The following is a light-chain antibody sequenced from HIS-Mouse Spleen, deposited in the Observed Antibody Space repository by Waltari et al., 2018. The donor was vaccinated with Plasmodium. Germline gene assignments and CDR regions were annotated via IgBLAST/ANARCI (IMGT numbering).Light chain of an antibody. V-gene: IGKV3-15*01. J-gene: IGKJ1*01. CDR1: QSVRSN. Sequence: EIVMTQSPATLSVSPGERATLSCRASQSVRSNLAWYQQKPGQAPRLLIHGASTRATGIPARFSGSGSGTEFTLTISSMQSEDFAVYYCQQYNNWPRGTFGQGTKVEIK. CDR3: QQYNNWPRGT. CDR2: GAS.